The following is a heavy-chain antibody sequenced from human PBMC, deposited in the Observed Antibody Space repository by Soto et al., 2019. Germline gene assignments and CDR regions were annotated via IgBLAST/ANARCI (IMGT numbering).Heavy chain of an antibody. V-gene: IGHV3-7*04. D-gene: IGHD6-19*01. CDR2: IMKAGSLT. CDR3: VRNDGWYRLDS. Sequence: EVQLVESGGGLVQPGGSLRLSCAASGFTFNNYWMTWDRQAPGQGLEWVANIMKAGSLTEYVDLVKGRFTISRDNVKKSLDLQMDRLRVEDTAIYYCVRNDGWYRLDSWGQGSLVIVSS. J-gene: IGHJ4*02. CDR1: GFTFNNYW.